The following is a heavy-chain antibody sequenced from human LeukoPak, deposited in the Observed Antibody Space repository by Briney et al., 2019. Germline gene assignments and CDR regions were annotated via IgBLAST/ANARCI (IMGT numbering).Heavy chain of an antibody. CDR1: GFTFSTYA. CDR2: ISPIGSRT. Sequence: GGSLRLSCAASGFTFSTYAMNWVRQAPGKGLEWVSAISPIGSRTYYADSVKGRLTISRDNSKNTLYLQMNSLRSEDTAVYYCARDLGYSYGYSDYWGQGTLVTVSS. D-gene: IGHD5-18*01. CDR3: ARDLGYSYGYSDY. V-gene: IGHV3-23*01. J-gene: IGHJ4*02.